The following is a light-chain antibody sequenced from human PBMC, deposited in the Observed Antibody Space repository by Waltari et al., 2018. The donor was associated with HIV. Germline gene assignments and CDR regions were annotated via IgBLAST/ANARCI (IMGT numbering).Light chain of an antibody. V-gene: IGLV2-14*01. CDR1: KSDAGGYKS. CDR3: SSYTDSRPLYV. J-gene: IGLJ1*01. CDR2: EVN. Sequence: QSALTQPAYAPGSPGPSIPFSCTGTKSDAGGYKSVSWYQQHPDKAPTLMIYEVNNRPSGVSSRFSGSKSGNTASLTISGLQAADEADYYCSSYTDSRPLYVFGTGTKVTVL.